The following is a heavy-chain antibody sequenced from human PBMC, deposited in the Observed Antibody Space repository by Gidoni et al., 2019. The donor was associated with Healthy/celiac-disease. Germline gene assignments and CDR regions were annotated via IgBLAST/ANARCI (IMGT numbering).Heavy chain of an antibody. D-gene: IGHD4-17*01. CDR2: ISSRSSYI. CDR1: GFTFSSFS. J-gene: IGHJ3*02. Sequence: EVQLVESGGGLVKPGGSLRLSCAASGFTFSSFSMNWVRQAPGKGLEWVSSISSRSSYIYYADSVKGRFTISRDNAKNSLYLQMNSLRAEDTAVYYCARDRNTVTPLPNDAFDIWGQGTMVTVSS. V-gene: IGHV3-21*01. CDR3: ARDRNTVTPLPNDAFDI.